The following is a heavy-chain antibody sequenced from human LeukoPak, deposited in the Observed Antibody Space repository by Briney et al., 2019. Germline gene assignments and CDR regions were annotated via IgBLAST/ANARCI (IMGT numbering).Heavy chain of an antibody. V-gene: IGHV3-9*01. CDR1: GFIFDDYA. CDR2: ISWNSGSI. CDR3: AKDRDYSSSGASVDY. Sequence: PGRSLRLSCAASGFIFDDYAMHWVRQAPGKGLEWVSGISWNSGSIGYADSVKGRFTISRDNAKNSLYLQMNSLRAEDTALYYRAKDRDYSSSGASVDYWGQGTLVTVSS. J-gene: IGHJ4*02. D-gene: IGHD6-6*01.